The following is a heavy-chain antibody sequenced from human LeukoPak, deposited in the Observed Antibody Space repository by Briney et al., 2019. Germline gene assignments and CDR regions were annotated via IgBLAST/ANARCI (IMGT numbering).Heavy chain of an antibody. D-gene: IGHD6-19*01. CDR3: ARLGYSSGWSVRYYYYYMDV. Sequence: SETLSLTCAVYGGSFSGYYWSWIRQPPGKGLEWIGEINHSGSTNYNPPLKGRVTISVDTSKNQFSLKLSSVTAADTAVYYCARLGYSSGWSVRYYYYYMDVWGKGTTVTVSS. J-gene: IGHJ6*03. CDR2: INHSGST. V-gene: IGHV4-34*01. CDR1: GGSFSGYY.